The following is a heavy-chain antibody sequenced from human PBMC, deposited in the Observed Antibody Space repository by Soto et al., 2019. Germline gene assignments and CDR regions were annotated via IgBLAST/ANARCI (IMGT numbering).Heavy chain of an antibody. CDR3: ARRSNGDHDAFDI. CDR2: ISPYNGNT. Sequence: ASVKVSCKASGYSFTSYGISWVRQAPGQGLEWMGLISPYNGNTNYAQKLQGRVTMTRDTSTSTVYMELSSLRSEDTAVYYCARRSNGDHDAFDIWGQGTMVTVSS. V-gene: IGHV1-18*01. D-gene: IGHD4-17*01. J-gene: IGHJ3*02. CDR1: GYSFTSYG.